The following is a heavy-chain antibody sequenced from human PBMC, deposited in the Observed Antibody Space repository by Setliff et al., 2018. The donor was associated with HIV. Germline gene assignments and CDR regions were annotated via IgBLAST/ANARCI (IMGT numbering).Heavy chain of an antibody. CDR3: AREGITGTTLHPY. J-gene: IGHJ4*02. CDR2: ITNTSDYI. CDR1: GFTLTKYT. V-gene: IGHV3-21*01. Sequence: PGGSLRLSCAASGFTLTKYTMNWVRQAPGKGLEWVSSITNTSDYIYYADSVKGRFTISRDNAGNSLYLQMNSLRLEDTAVYYCAREGITGTTLHPYWGQGTLVTVSS. D-gene: IGHD1-7*01.